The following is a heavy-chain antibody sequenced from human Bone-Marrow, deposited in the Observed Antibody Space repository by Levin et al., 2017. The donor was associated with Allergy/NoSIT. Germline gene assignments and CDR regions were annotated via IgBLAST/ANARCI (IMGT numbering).Heavy chain of an antibody. CDR1: GDSVSNNNAA. D-gene: IGHD6-13*01. J-gene: IGHJ4*02. CDR2: TYYRSQWYN. V-gene: IGHV6-1*01. Sequence: SQTLSLTCAISGDSVSNNNAAWNWIRQSPSRGLEWLGRTYYRSQWYNDFAVSVKSRTTIIADTSKNHFSLHLNSLTPEDTAVYYCARGPGSSTWFYFDSWGQGTLVTVSS. CDR3: ARGPGSSTWFYFDS.